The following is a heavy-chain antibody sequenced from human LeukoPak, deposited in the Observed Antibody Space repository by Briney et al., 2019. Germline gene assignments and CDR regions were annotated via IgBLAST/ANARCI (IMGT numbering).Heavy chain of an antibody. CDR1: GFSLSTSGVG. J-gene: IGHJ5*02. CDR3: AHRPTTGKWFDP. CDR2: IYWDDDK. Sequence: SGPTLGHPTQPLTLTFTFSGFSLSTSGVGVGWIRQPPGKALEWLALIYWDDDKRYSPSLKSRLTITKDTSKNQVVLTMTNMDPVDTATYYCAHRPTTGKWFDPWGQGTLVTVSS. V-gene: IGHV2-5*02. D-gene: IGHD4-17*01.